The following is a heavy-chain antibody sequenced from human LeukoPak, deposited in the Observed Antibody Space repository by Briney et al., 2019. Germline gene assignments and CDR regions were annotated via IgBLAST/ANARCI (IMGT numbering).Heavy chain of an antibody. D-gene: IGHD3-3*01. CDR2: FIPILGTA. V-gene: IGHV1-69*10. CDR3: AGIPVFGVVLHQEPV. CDR1: GATLSDYA. J-gene: IGHJ6*04. Sequence: ASVKVSCKASGATLSDYALNWVRQAPGQGLEWMGVFIPILGTANSTQKFQGRVTITADISTNTVYMELSSLRSEDAAVYFCAGIPVFGVVLHQEPVWGKGTTVTVSP.